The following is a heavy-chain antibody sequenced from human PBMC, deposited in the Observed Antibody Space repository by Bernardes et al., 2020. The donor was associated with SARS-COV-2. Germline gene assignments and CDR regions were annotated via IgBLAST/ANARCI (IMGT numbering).Heavy chain of an antibody. D-gene: IGHD3-22*01. CDR2: ISSSSSTI. CDR1: GFTFSSYS. J-gene: IGHJ3*02. V-gene: IGHV3-48*01. Sequence: GGSLRLSCAASGFTFSSYSMNWVRQAPGKGLEWVSYISSSSSTIYYADSVKGRFTISRDNAKNSLYLQMNSLRAEDTAVYYCARENPHYYDSSGYYRPRAFDIWGQGTMVTVSS. CDR3: ARENPHYYDSSGYYRPRAFDI.